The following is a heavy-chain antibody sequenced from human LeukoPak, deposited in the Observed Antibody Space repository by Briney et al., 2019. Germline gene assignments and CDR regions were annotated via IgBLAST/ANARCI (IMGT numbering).Heavy chain of an antibody. J-gene: IGHJ6*03. V-gene: IGHV4-61*02. CDR2: IYTSGST. Sequence: SETLSLTCTVSGGSISSGSYYWSWIRQPAGKGLEWIGRIYTSGSTNYNPSLKSRVTISVDTSKNQFSLKLSSVTAADTAVYYCARELGQLVGFPQAKDYYYYYYMDVWGKGTTVTISS. D-gene: IGHD6-13*01. CDR3: ARELGQLVGFPQAKDYYYYYYMDV. CDR1: GGSISSGSYY.